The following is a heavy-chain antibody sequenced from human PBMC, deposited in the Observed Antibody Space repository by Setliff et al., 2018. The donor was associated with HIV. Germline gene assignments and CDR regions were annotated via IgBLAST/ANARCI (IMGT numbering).Heavy chain of an antibody. Sequence: SGPTLVNPTQILTLTCTFSGFSLSTSGMCVSWIRQPPGKALEWLARIDWDDDKHYSTSLKTRLTISKDTSKNQVVLTMTNMDPVDTATYYCARMSLGSSGAFGAFDIWGQGTMVTVSS. CDR1: GFSLSTSGMC. J-gene: IGHJ3*02. CDR2: IDWDDDK. CDR3: ARMSLGSSGAFGAFDI. D-gene: IGHD6-19*01. V-gene: IGHV2-70*11.